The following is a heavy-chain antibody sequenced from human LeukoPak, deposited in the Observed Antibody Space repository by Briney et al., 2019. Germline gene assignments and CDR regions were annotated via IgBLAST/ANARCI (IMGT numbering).Heavy chain of an antibody. CDR1: GFTFTSYS. Sequence: GGSLRLSCAASGFTFTSYSMNWVRQAPGKGLEWVSYISSSSSIIYYADSVRGRFTISRDNAKNSLYLQMNSLRVEDTAVYYCARDYYGDYVFDYWGQGTLVSISS. J-gene: IGHJ4*02. D-gene: IGHD4-17*01. CDR3: ARDYYGDYVFDY. V-gene: IGHV3-48*01. CDR2: ISSSSSII.